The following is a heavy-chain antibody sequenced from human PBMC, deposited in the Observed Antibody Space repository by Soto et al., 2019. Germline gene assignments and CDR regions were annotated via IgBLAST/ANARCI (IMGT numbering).Heavy chain of an antibody. CDR3: AKDHIVAAAPDY. V-gene: IGHV3-13*04. CDR2: IGTAGDT. CDR1: GFTFSSYD. Sequence: GGSLRLSCAASGFTFSSYDMHWVRQPTEKGLEWVSAIGTAGDTYYPGSVKGRFTISRDNSKNTLYMQMNSLRAEDTAIYYCAKDHIVAAAPDYWGQGTLVTVSS. J-gene: IGHJ4*02. D-gene: IGHD2-2*01.